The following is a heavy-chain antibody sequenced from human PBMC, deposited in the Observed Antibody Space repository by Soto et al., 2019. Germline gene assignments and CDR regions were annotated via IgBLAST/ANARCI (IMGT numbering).Heavy chain of an antibody. D-gene: IGHD6-6*01. V-gene: IGHV3-23*01. CDR3: AKDKIAARGWFDP. J-gene: IGHJ5*02. Sequence: QPGGSLRLSCAASGFTFSSYAMSWVRQSPGKGLEWVSAISGRGGSRYYADSVKGRFTISRDNSKNTLYLQMNSLRAEDTAVYYCAKDKIAARGWFDPWGQGTLVTVSS. CDR2: ISGRGGSR. CDR1: GFTFSSYA.